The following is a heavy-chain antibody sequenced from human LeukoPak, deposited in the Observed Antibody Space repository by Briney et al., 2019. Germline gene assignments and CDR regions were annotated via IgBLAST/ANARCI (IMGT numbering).Heavy chain of an antibody. Sequence: MTGGSLRLSCAASGFTFSSYSMNWIRQPPGKGLEWIGYIYYSGSTNYNPSLKSRVTISVDTSKNQFSLKLSSVTAADTAVYYCAREVASSPNWFDPWGQGTLVTVSS. V-gene: IGHV4-59*01. CDR2: IYYSGST. J-gene: IGHJ5*02. CDR1: GFTFSSYS. D-gene: IGHD5-12*01. CDR3: AREVASSPNWFDP.